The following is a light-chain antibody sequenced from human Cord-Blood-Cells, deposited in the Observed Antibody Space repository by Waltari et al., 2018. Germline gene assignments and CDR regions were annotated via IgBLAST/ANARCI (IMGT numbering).Light chain of an antibody. Sequence: QSVLTQPPSVSGAPGQRVTISCTGSSSNIGAGYDVHWYQQLPGTAPNLLIYGNGNRPSGVPDRFSGSKSGTSASLAITGLQAEDEADYYCQSYDSSLSGVFGTGTKVTVL. CDR2: GNG. J-gene: IGLJ1*01. V-gene: IGLV1-40*01. CDR3: QSYDSSLSGV. CDR1: SSNIGAGYD.